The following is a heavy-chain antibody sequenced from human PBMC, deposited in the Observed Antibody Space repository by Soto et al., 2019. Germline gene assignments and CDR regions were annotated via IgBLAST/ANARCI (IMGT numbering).Heavy chain of an antibody. Sequence: SETLSLTCAVSGGFFSGYYWTWFRQPPGTGLEWIGEINHSGSTNYNPSLKSRVTISVDTSKNQFSLKLTSVTAADTAVYYCARDKITGLFDYWGQGTLVTVS. V-gene: IGHV4-34*01. D-gene: IGHD2-8*02. CDR2: INHSGST. CDR3: ARDKITGLFDY. CDR1: GGFFSGYY. J-gene: IGHJ4*02.